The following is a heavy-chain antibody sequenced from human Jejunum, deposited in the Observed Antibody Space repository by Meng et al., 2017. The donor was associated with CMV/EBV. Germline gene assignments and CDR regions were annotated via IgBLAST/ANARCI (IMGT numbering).Heavy chain of an antibody. Sequence: AAGFTFSSYPLTWVRQAPAKGLEWLSALSGSGGTTIYAGSVKGRFTISRDNSKNTLYLQMDSLRAEDTAVYYCARYHTSSWYSGSAHWGQGTLVTVSS. J-gene: IGHJ4*02. CDR2: LSGSGGTT. CDR3: ARYHTSSWYSGSAH. CDR1: GFTFSSYP. V-gene: IGHV3-23*01. D-gene: IGHD6-13*01.